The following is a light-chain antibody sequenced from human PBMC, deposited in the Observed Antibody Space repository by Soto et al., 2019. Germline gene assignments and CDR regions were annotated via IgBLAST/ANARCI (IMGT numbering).Light chain of an antibody. J-gene: IGKJ2*01. V-gene: IGKV1-5*03. CDR1: QSVTLW. CDR3: QQYNSYPYT. Sequence: DIQMTQSPSILSASVGDGVTIACRASQSVTLWLTWYQQKPGKAPKLLLYKASTLESGVPSRFSGNGSETDFTLPISSLQPDDIGTYYCQQYNSYPYTFGQGTKLEIK. CDR2: KAS.